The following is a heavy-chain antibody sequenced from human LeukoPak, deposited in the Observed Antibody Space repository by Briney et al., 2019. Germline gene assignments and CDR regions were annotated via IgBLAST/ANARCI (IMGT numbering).Heavy chain of an antibody. V-gene: IGHV4-34*01. CDR2: INHSGST. CDR1: GGPFSGYY. J-gene: IGHJ4*02. D-gene: IGHD1-26*01. CDR3: ARTRIYSGSYFY. Sequence: SETLSLTCAVYGGPFSGYYWSWIRQPPGKGLEWIGEINHSGSTNYNPSLKSRVTISVGTSKNQFSLKLSSVTAADAAVYYCARTRIYSGSYFYWGQGTLVTVSS.